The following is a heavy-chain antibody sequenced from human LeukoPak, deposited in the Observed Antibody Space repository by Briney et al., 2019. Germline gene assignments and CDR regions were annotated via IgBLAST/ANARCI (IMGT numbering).Heavy chain of an antibody. CDR1: GFAVSRIH. J-gene: IGHJ4*02. D-gene: IGHD3-22*01. V-gene: IGHV3-53*01. Sequence: GGSLRLSCAASGFAVSRIHMNWVRQAPGKGLEWVSVVYSGVGTYYADSVKGRFTISRDNSKNTLYLQMNSLRAEDTAVYYCAGEDTSSGYVYWGQGTLVTVSS. CDR2: VYSGVGT. CDR3: AGEDTSSGYVY.